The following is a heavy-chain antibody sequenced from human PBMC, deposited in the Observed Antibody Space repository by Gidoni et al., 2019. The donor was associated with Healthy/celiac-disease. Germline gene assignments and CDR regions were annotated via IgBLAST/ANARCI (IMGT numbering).Heavy chain of an antibody. CDR1: GGSISSSSYY. Sequence: QLQLQESGPGLVKPSETLSLTCTVSGGSISSSSYYWGWIRQPPGKGLEWIGSIYYSGSTYYNPSLKSRVTISVDMSKNQFSLKLSSVTAADTAVYYCARLPRDGSGSYYTVDYWGQGTLVTVSS. J-gene: IGHJ4*02. CDR3: ARLPRDGSGSYYTVDY. V-gene: IGHV4-39*01. D-gene: IGHD3-10*01. CDR2: IYYSGST.